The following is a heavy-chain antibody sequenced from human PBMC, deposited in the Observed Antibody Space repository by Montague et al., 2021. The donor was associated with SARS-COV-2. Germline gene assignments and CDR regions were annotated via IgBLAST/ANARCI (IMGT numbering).Heavy chain of an antibody. CDR3: ARENTVTTFGGPYYIDS. V-gene: IGHV4-59*02. CDR2: IYDSGST. CDR1: GSSVRSYY. D-gene: IGHD4-17*01. J-gene: IGHJ4*02. Sequence: SETLSLTCIVSGSSVRSYYWSWIRQPPGKGLEWIGYIYDSGSTNYKPSLKSGVTISVDTSKNQFSLKLSSVTAADTAVYYCARENTVTTFGGPYYIDSWGQGTLVTVSA.